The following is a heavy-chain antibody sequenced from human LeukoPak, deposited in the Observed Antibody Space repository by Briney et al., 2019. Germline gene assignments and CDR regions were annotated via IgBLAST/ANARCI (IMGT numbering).Heavy chain of an antibody. D-gene: IGHD3-16*01. J-gene: IGHJ4*02. CDR3: ARAMITFGGVLPFGY. Sequence: GASVKVSCKASGYTFTGYYMHWVRQAPGQGLEWMGWINPNSGGTNYAQKFQGRVTMTRDTSISTAYMELSRLRSDDTAVYYCARAMITFGGVLPFGYWGQGTLVTVSS. CDR2: INPNSGGT. CDR1: GYTFTGYY. V-gene: IGHV1-2*02.